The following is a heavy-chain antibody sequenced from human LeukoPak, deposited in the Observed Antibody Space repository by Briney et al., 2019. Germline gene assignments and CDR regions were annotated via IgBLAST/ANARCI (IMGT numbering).Heavy chain of an antibody. J-gene: IGHJ4*02. CDR2: ISAYNGNT. Sequence: ASVKVSCKASGYTFTSYGISWVRQAPGQGLEWMGWISAYNGNTNYAQKLQGRFTMTTDTSTSTAYMELRSLRSDDTAVYYCARRPIVATITEYFDYWGQGTLVTVSS. D-gene: IGHD5-12*01. V-gene: IGHV1-18*01. CDR3: ARRPIVATITEYFDY. CDR1: GYTFTSYG.